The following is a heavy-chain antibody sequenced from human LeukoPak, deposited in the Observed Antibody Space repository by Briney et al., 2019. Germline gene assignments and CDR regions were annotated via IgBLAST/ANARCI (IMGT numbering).Heavy chain of an antibody. Sequence: ASVKVSCKTSGYTFTSYGINWVRQAPGQGLEWMGWISAYNGNTNYAQKFQGRVTMTTDTSTSTAFMELRSLRSDDTAVYYCARGAYQNFDPWGQGTLVTVSS. CDR2: ISAYNGNT. J-gene: IGHJ5*02. D-gene: IGHD2-2*01. V-gene: IGHV1-18*01. CDR3: ARGAYQNFDP. CDR1: GYTFTSYG.